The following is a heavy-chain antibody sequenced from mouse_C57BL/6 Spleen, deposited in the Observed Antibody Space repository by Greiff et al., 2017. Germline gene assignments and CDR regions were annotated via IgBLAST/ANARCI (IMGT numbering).Heavy chain of an antibody. D-gene: IGHD2-3*01. Sequence: QVQLQQPGAELVKPGASVKVSCKASGYTFTSYWMHWVKQRPIQGLEWIGNIDPSDSETHYNQKFKDKATLTVDKSSSTAYMQLSSLTSEDSAVYCCARDDGYLYYFDYWGQGTTLTVSS. J-gene: IGHJ2*01. CDR1: GYTFTSYW. V-gene: IGHV1-52*01. CDR2: IDPSDSET. CDR3: ARDDGYLYYFDY.